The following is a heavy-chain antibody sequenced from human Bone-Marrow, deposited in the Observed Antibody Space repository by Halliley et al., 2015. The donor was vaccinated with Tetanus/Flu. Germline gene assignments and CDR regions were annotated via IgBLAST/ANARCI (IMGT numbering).Heavy chain of an antibody. D-gene: IGHD1-1*01. CDR2: IRGSSSYI. CDR3: ARDGSNVPGSAPLDH. V-gene: IGHV3-21*01. J-gene: IGHJ4*02. Sequence: VSSIRGSSSYIYSADSFKGRVTISRDNARNLLYLQMDSLRADDTAVYFCARDGSNVPGSAPLDHWGQGTLVTVSS.